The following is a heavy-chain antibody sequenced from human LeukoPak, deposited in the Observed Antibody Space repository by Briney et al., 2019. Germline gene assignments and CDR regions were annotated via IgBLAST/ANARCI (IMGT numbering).Heavy chain of an antibody. CDR1: GYTFTSYG. Sequence: ASVKVSCKASGYTFTSYGISWVRQAPGQGLEWMGWISAYNGNTNYAQKLQGRVTMTTDTSTSTAYMELRSLRSDDTAVYYCARGGYCSASSCFVLAADFDYWGQGILVTVSS. J-gene: IGHJ4*02. CDR2: ISAYNGNT. CDR3: ARGGYCSASSCFVLAADFDY. V-gene: IGHV1-18*01. D-gene: IGHD2-15*01.